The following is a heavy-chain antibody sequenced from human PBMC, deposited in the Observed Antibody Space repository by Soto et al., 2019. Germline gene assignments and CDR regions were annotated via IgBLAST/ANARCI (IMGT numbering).Heavy chain of an antibody. J-gene: IGHJ4*02. V-gene: IGHV1-18*01. D-gene: IGHD5-12*01. CDR3: ARVRGSHCYDY. CDR1: GYTLTSYN. CDR2: ISAYTGDT. Sequence: QVQLVQSGAEVKKPGASVKVSCKASGYTLTSYNISWVRQAPGQGLEWMGWISAYTGDTNYAQMVQGRVTMTTVTSTSTAYMELRSLTSDDTAVYYFARVRGSHCYDYWGQGTLVTVSS.